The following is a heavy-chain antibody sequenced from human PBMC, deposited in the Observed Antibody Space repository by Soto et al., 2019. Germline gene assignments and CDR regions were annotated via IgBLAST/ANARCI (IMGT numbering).Heavy chain of an antibody. CDR1: GFTDSSHW. CDR2: INSDGSST. J-gene: IGHJ3*02. D-gene: IGHD2-8*02. V-gene: IGHV3-74*01. CDR3: AIPLEVWLNPTVI. Sequence: EVQLVESGGGLVQPGGSLRLSCAASGFTDSSHWMHWVRQAPGKGLVWVSRINSDGSSTTYADSVKGRFTISRDDAKITLYLQMHRLRVEDTAVYYCAIPLEVWLNPTVICGQGTLVTISS.